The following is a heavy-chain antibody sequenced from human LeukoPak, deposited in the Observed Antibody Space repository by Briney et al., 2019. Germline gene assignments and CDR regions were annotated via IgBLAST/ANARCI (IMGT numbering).Heavy chain of an antibody. Sequence: ASVKVSCKASGYTFTSYDINWVRQATGQGLEWMGWMNPNSGNTGYAQKFQGRVTMTRNTSISTAYMELSSLRSEDTAVYYCARWGGVDLAMIVVALDYWGQGTLVTVSS. D-gene: IGHD3-22*01. J-gene: IGHJ4*02. CDR3: ARWGGVDLAMIVVALDY. V-gene: IGHV1-8*01. CDR1: GYTFTSYD. CDR2: MNPNSGNT.